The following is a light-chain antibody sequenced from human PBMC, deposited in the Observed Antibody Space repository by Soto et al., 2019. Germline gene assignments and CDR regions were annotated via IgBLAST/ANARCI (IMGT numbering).Light chain of an antibody. V-gene: IGKV3-15*01. CDR3: QQYNNWPKT. CDR1: QSVSSN. Sequence: EIVITQSPATLSVSPGERATLSCRASQSVSSNLAWYQQKPGQAPRLLISGASTRATGFPARFSGSGSGTEFTLTISSLQSADLAVDYCQQYNNWPKTFGQGTKVEIK. CDR2: GAS. J-gene: IGKJ1*01.